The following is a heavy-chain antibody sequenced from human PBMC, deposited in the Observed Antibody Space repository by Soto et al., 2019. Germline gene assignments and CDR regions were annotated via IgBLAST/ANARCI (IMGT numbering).Heavy chain of an antibody. CDR2: IYHSGST. Sequence: PSETLSLTCXVXGGSISSGGYYWNWIRQPPGKGLEWIGYIYHSGSTYYNPSLKSRVTISVDRSKNQFSLKLSSVTAADTAVYYGARVPDYWGQGTLVTVSS. CDR1: GGSISSGGYY. J-gene: IGHJ4*02. V-gene: IGHV4-30-2*01. CDR3: ARVPDY.